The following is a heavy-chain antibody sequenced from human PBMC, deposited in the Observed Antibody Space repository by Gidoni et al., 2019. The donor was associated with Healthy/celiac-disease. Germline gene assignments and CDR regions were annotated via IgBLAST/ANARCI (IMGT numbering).Heavy chain of an antibody. J-gene: IGHJ6*02. Sequence: QVQLVQSGAEVKQPGSSVKVSCKASGGTFSSYAISWVRKAPGQGLEWMGGIIPIFGTTNYAQKFQGRVTITADESTSTAYMELSSLRAEDTAVYYCARPTPYSSSSGYYYYGMDVWGQGTTVTVSS. CDR1: GGTFSSYA. V-gene: IGHV1-69*01. CDR2: IIPIFGTT. CDR3: ARPTPYSSSSGYYYYGMDV. D-gene: IGHD6-6*01.